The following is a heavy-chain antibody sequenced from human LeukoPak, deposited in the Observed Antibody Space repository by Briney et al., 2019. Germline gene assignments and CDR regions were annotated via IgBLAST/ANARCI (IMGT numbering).Heavy chain of an antibody. V-gene: IGHV4-4*07. D-gene: IGHD6-19*01. J-gene: IGHJ4*02. CDR3: ARDQNNSGWPDY. Sequence: SETLSLTCTVSGGSISSYYWIWIRQPAGKGLEWIGRIYTTGSISYNPSLKSRVTMSVDTSKNQFSLKLSSVTAADTAVYYCARDQNNSGWPDYWGQGTLVTVSS. CDR1: GGSISSYY. CDR2: IYTTGSI.